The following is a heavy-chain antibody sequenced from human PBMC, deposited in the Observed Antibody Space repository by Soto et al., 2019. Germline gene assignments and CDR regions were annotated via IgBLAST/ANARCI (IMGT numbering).Heavy chain of an antibody. D-gene: IGHD4-17*01. CDR1: GFTFSSYA. J-gene: IGHJ6*03. V-gene: IGHV3-23*01. CDR2: ISGSGGST. CDR3: AKDATVTSYYYYYMDV. Sequence: EVQLLESGGGLVQPGGSLRLTCAASGFTFSSYAMSWVRQAPGKGLEWVSAISGSGGSTYYADSVKGRFTISRDNSKNTLYLQMNSLRADDTAVYYCAKDATVTSYYYYYMDVWGKGTTVTVSS.